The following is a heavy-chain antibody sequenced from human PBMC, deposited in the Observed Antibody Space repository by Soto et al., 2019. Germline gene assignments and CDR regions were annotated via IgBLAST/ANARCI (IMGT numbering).Heavy chain of an antibody. Sequence: GGSLRLSCAASGFTFSSYAMDWVRQAPGKGLEWVSGIRGSGRVIYYGDSVQGRFTISRDNAQNTLYLQMNSLRAEDTALYYCARDTIGGGFQQLVLGPSYFDYWGQGTLVTVSS. CDR2: IRGSGRVI. CDR1: GFTFSSYA. J-gene: IGHJ4*02. D-gene: IGHD6-13*01. CDR3: ARDTIGGGFQQLVLGPSYFDY. V-gene: IGHV3-23*01.